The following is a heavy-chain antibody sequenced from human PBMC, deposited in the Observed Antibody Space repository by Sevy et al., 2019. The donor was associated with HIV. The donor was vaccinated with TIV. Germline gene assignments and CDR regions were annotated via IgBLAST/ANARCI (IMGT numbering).Heavy chain of an antibody. CDR3: AIGVLFSAGYYSDY. J-gene: IGHJ4*02. CDR2: INPNSGGSGGT. V-gene: IGHV1-2*02. D-gene: IGHD3-10*02. Sequence: ASVKVSCKTSRYSFTAYYIHWVRQAPGQGLEWMGWINPNSGGSGGTNYAQKFQGRVTMTSDTSISTAYMELNRLRSDDTAVYYCAIGVLFSAGYYSDYWGQGTLVTVSS. CDR1: RYSFTAYY.